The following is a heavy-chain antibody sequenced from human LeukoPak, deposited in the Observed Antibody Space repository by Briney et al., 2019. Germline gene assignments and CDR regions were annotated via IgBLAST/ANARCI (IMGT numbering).Heavy chain of an antibody. CDR3: ARPSYSYSSHYPNLDY. J-gene: IGHJ4*02. D-gene: IGHD3-16*01. Sequence: SETLSHSCTVSGGSISSYYWSWIGQPPGKGLEWIGYIYYSGSTNYNPSLKSRVTISVDMSKNQFSLKLSSVTAADTAVYYCARPSYSYSSHYPNLDYWAQGTVVTVSS. CDR1: GGSISSYY. V-gene: IGHV4-59*08. CDR2: IYYSGST.